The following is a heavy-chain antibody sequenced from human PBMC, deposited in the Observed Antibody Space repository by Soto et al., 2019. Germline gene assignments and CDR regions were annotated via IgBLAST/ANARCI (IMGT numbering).Heavy chain of an antibody. CDR1: GFTFSSYG. Sequence: QVQLVESGGGVVQPGRSLRLSCAASGFTFSSYGMYWVRQAPGQGLEWVARISYDGSDQFYGASAEGRFTISRDNSKHGLYLHLNRLRGEDSGLYYCAKDTEYDYWGQGTVVAVSA. V-gene: IGHV3-30*18. CDR2: ISYDGSDQ. D-gene: IGHD6-6*01. CDR3: AKDTEYDY. J-gene: IGHJ4*02.